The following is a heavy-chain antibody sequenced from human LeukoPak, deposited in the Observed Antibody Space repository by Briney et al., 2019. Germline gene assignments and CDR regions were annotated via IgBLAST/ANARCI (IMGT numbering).Heavy chain of an antibody. V-gene: IGHV4-61*08. CDR3: AREYSAFDY. J-gene: IGHJ4*02. Sequence: SETLSLTCTVSGDPITTSSDYKWTWLRQPPRKGLEWIGYIYYSGSTNYNPSLQSRVTISVDTSNNQFSLKLTSVTAADTAVYYCAREYSAFDYWGQGTLVSVSS. CDR2: IYYSGST. CDR1: GDPITTSSDY. D-gene: IGHD5-12*01.